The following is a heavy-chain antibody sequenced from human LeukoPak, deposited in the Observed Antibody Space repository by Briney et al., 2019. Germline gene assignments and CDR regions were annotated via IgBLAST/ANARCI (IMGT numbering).Heavy chain of an antibody. Sequence: GGSLRLSCAASGSTFSSYGMHWVRQAPGKGLEWVAFIRNDGSNKYYADSVKGRFTISRDNSKNTLYLQMNSLRAEDTAVYYCAKDLSGTLTYWGQGTLVTVSS. CDR1: GSTFSSYG. CDR3: AKDLSGTLTY. CDR2: IRNDGSNK. D-gene: IGHD1-26*01. J-gene: IGHJ4*02. V-gene: IGHV3-30*02.